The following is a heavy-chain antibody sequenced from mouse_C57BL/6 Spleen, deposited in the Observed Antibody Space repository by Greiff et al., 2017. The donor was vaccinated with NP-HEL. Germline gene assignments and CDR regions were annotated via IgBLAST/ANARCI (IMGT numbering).Heavy chain of an antibody. CDR1: GYTFTSYW. J-gene: IGHJ2*01. CDR2: IHPNSGST. V-gene: IGHV1-64*01. Sequence: QVQLQQPGAELVKPGASVKLSCKASGYTFTSYWMHWVKQRPGQGLEWIGMIHPNSGSTNYNEKFKSKATLTVDKSSSTAYMQLRSLTSEDSAVYYCARRDGYYTRVDGGQGTTLTVSS. D-gene: IGHD2-3*01. CDR3: ARRDGYYTRVD.